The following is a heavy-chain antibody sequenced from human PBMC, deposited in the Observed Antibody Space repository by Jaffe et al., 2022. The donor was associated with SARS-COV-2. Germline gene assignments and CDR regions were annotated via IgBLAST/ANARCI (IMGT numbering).Heavy chain of an antibody. CDR1: GFTFSNYA. J-gene: IGHJ4*02. CDR2: ISRNGDIT. D-gene: IGHD2-15*01. V-gene: IGHV3-64*01. CDR3: ARGTRYGGKDGEDY. Sequence: EVQLVESGGGLVQPGGSLRLSCAASGFTFSNYAMHWVRQGPGKGLEYVSAISRNGDITHYANSVEGRFTISRDNSKNTLYLQMGSLRPEDMAVYFCARGTRYGGKDGEDYWGQGTLVTVSS.